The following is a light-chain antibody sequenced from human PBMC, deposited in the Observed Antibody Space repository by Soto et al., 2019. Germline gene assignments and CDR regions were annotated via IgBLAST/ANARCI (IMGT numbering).Light chain of an antibody. V-gene: IGKV1-39*01. CDR3: QQCHSGLT. CDR1: QNIRNY. Sequence: DIEMTQSPSSLSASIGDRVTITCRASQNIRNYLNWYQQKSGKAPKLLLYGASSLRSGVPSRFGGTGSGTDFTLTINSLESEDFATYYCQQCHSGLTFVGGTKVDI. J-gene: IGKJ4*01. CDR2: GAS.